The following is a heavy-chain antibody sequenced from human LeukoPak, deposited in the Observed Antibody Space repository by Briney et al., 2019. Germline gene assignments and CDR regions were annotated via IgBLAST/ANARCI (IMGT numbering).Heavy chain of an antibody. D-gene: IGHD3-3*01. CDR2: INPNGGGT. CDR1: GYTFTSYH. Sequence: ASVKVSCTASGYTFTSYHLHWVRQAPRQGLEWVGIINPNGGGTNYAQKFQGRVTMTRDTSTSTVYMGLSSLRSEDTAVYYCARYAGTIFGAQGMDVWGQGTTVTVSS. V-gene: IGHV1-46*01. J-gene: IGHJ6*02. CDR3: ARYAGTIFGAQGMDV.